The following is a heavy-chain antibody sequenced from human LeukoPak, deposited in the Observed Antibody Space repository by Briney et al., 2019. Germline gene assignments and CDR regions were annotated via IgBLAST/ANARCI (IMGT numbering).Heavy chain of an antibody. J-gene: IGHJ4*02. CDR1: GAAITSAY. Sequence: PSETLSLTCSVSGAAITSAYWSWIRQSPGKGLDLIGYGFYSGVTNYSPSLKSRVTIAVDTSKNHCSLEVTSVTAADTAVYYCARDAAHSAGVYDYWGRGILVTVSS. CDR2: GFYSGVT. D-gene: IGHD2-21*01. CDR3: ARDAAHSAGVYDY. V-gene: IGHV4-59*13.